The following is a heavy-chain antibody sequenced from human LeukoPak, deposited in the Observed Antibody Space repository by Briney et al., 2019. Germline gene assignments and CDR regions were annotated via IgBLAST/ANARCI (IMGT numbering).Heavy chain of an antibody. J-gene: IGHJ4*02. Sequence: SETLPLTCAVYGGSFSGYYWSWIRQPPGKGLEWIGEINHSGSTNYNPSLKSRVTISVDTSKNQFSLKLSSVTAADTAVYYCARLAPYYYDSSGYVDYWGQGTLVTVSS. CDR1: GGSFSGYY. V-gene: IGHV4-34*01. CDR3: ARLAPYYYDSSGYVDY. CDR2: INHSGST. D-gene: IGHD3-22*01.